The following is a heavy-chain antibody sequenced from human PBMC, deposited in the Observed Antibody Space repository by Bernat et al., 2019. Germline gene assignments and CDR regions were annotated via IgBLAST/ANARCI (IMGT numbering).Heavy chain of an antibody. J-gene: IGHJ6*03. Sequence: EVQLVESGGGLVQPGGSLRLSCAASGFTFSSYEMNWVRQAPGKGLEWVSYISSSGSTIYYADSVKGRFTISRDNAKNSLYLQMNSLRAEDTAVYYCARGGTMVQGVWEYYYYYIDVWGKGTTVTVSS. CDR2: ISSSGSTI. D-gene: IGHD3-10*01. CDR3: ARGGTMVQGVWEYYYYYIDV. CDR1: GFTFSSYE. V-gene: IGHV3-48*03.